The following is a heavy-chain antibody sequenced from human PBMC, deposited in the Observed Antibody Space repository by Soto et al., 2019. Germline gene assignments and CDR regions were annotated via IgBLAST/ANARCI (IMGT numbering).Heavy chain of an antibody. D-gene: IGHD6-13*01. CDR3: ARLKVAAAGTTYYYYYGMDV. CDR2: IYPGDSDT. Sequence: GESLKISCKGSGYSFTSYWIGWVRQMPGKGLEWMGIIYPGDSDTRYSPSFQGQVTISADKSISTAYLQWSSLKASDTAMYYCARLKVAAAGTTYYYYYGMDVWGQGTTVTVSS. J-gene: IGHJ6*02. V-gene: IGHV5-51*01. CDR1: GYSFTSYW.